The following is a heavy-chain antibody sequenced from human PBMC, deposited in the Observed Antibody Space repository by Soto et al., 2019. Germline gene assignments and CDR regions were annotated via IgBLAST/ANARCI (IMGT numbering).Heavy chain of an antibody. Sequence: GGSLRLSCAASGFTFSSYAMSWVRQAPGKGLEWVSAISASDGSTYYADSVKGRFTISRDNSKNTLYLQMNSLRAEDTAVYSCSKDDPVLDIVVDPAAIDIWGQGTLVTVSS. CDR2: ISASDGST. V-gene: IGHV3-23*01. CDR3: SKDDPVLDIVVDPAAIDI. CDR1: GFTFSSYA. J-gene: IGHJ3*02. D-gene: IGHD2-2*01.